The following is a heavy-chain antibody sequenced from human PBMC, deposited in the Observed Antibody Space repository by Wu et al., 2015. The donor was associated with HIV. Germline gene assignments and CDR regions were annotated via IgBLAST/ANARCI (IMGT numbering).Heavy chain of an antibody. CDR3: ARDPQDGSSWYTH. V-gene: IGHV1-69*05. CDR1: GDGFTSYA. CDR2: INPLFGTT. D-gene: IGHD6-13*01. J-gene: IGHJ4*02. Sequence: QVHLVQFGGEVKKPGSSVKVTCKASGDGFTSYAVSWVRQAPGQGLEWMGGINPLFGTTSYAQNFQGRVTLTTDESTSTVFMELSSLSSEDTAMYYCARDPQDGSSWYTHWGQGTLVTVS.